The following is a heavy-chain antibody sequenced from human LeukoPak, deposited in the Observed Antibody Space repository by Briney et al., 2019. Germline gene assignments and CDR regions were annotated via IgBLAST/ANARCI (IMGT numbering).Heavy chain of an antibody. CDR3: ARGLRNYDGSGYHFDH. CDR2: ISSNGGAT. V-gene: IGHV3-64*01. D-gene: IGHD3-22*01. Sequence: GGPLRLSCVASGFTFYNYAIHWVRQAPGKGLEYVSGISSNGGATYYANSVKGRFTISRDNSKSTLYLQMGSLRAEDMAVYYCARGLRNYDGSGYHFDHWGQGTLVTVSS. CDR1: GFTFYNYA. J-gene: IGHJ4*02.